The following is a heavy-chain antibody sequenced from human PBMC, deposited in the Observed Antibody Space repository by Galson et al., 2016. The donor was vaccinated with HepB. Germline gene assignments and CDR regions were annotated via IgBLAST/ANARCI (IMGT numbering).Heavy chain of an antibody. CDR2: IKSKTHGGTT. D-gene: IGHD2-15*01. CDR1: GFTFSNAW. CDR3: TKVDPGRYSYYYYYAMDV. V-gene: IGHV3-15*01. Sequence: SLRLSCAASGFTFSNAWMSWVRQAPGKGLEWVGRIKSKTHGGTTDYAAPVKGRFTISGDDSKNTLYLQMNSLKTEDTAVYYCTKVDPGRYSYYYYYAMDVWGQGTTVTVSS. J-gene: IGHJ6*02.